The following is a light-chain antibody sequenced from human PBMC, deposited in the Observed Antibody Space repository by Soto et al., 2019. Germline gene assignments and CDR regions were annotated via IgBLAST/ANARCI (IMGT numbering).Light chain of an antibody. CDR3: HQRQSWPRT. Sequence: EIVMTQSPATLSVSPGERATLSCRASQTINNNVAWYQLKDGQVPRLVIYGASTRVTGIPARFSGSGSGTDFTLTISSLEPEDFAVYYCHQRQSWPRTFGQGTKVDIK. V-gene: IGKV3-15*01. J-gene: IGKJ1*01. CDR2: GAS. CDR1: QTINNN.